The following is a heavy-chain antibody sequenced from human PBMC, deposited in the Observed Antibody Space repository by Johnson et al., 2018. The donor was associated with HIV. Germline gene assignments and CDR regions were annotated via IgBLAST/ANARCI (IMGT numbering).Heavy chain of an antibody. CDR2: ISGSGGST. CDR1: GFTFSSYA. Sequence: VQLVESGGGLVQPGGSLRLSCAASGFTFSSYAMSWVRQAPGKGLEWVSAISGSGGSTYYADSVKGRFTISRANSKNSLYLQMNSLRAEDTALYYCAKDMVRYCSSTSCPNNAFDIWGQGTMVTVSS. CDR3: AKDMVRYCSSTSCPNNAFDI. V-gene: IGHV3-23*04. D-gene: IGHD2-2*01. J-gene: IGHJ3*02.